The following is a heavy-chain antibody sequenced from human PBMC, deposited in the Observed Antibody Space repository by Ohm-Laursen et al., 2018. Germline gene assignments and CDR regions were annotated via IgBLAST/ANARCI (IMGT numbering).Heavy chain of an antibody. CDR1: GFTFSSYA. CDR3: AKGLTSSFDAFDI. J-gene: IGHJ3*02. CDR2: ISGSGGST. Sequence: SLRLSCAASGFTFSSYAMSWVRQAPGKGLEWVSAISGSGGSTYYADSVKGRFTISRDNSKNTLYLQMNSLRAEDTAVYYCAKGLTSSFDAFDIWGQGTMVTVSS. V-gene: IGHV3-23*01. D-gene: IGHD6-6*01.